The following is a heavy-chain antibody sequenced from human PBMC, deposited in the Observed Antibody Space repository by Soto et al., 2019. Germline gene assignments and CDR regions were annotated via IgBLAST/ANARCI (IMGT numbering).Heavy chain of an antibody. D-gene: IGHD2-15*01. CDR3: ARDGPYCSGGSCYSYAFDI. V-gene: IGHV3-53*04. Sequence: EVPLVESGGGLVQPGGSLRLSCAASGFTVSSNYMSWVRQAPGKGLEWVSVIYSGGSTYYADSVKGRFTISRHNSKNTLYLQMNSLRAEDTAVYYCARDGPYCSGGSCYSYAFDIWGQGTMVTVSS. CDR2: IYSGGST. CDR1: GFTVSSNY. J-gene: IGHJ3*02.